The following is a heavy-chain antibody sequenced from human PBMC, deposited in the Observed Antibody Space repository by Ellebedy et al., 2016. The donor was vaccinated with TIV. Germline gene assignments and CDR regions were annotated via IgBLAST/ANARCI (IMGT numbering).Heavy chain of an antibody. Sequence: SETLSLXXTVSGGSISSYYWSWIRQPPGKGLEWIGYIYYSGSTNYNPSLKSRVTISVDTSKNQFSLKLSSVTAADTAVYDCARWAQDSSGYYYPDYWGQGTLVTVSS. D-gene: IGHD3-22*01. J-gene: IGHJ4*02. CDR3: ARWAQDSSGYYYPDY. CDR1: GGSISSYY. CDR2: IYYSGST. V-gene: IGHV4-59*01.